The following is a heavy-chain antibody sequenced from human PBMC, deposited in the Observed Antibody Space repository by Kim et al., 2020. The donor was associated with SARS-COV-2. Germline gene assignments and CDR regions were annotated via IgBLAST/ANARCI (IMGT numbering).Heavy chain of an antibody. CDR1: GGSISSSSYY. CDR3: ASPYYDFWSGYSNWYFDL. V-gene: IGHV4-39*07. Sequence: SETLSLTCTVSGGSISSSSYYWGWIRQPPGKGLEWIGSIYYSGSTYYNPSLKSRVTISVDTSKNQFSLKLSSVTAADTAVYYCASPYYDFWSGYSNWYFDLWGRGTLVTVSS. CDR2: IYYSGST. D-gene: IGHD3-3*01. J-gene: IGHJ2*01.